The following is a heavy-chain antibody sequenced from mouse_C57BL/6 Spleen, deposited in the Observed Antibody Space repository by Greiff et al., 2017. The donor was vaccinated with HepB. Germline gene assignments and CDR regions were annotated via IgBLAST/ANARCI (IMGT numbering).Heavy chain of an antibody. J-gene: IGHJ4*01. CDR1: GYTFTSYW. D-gene: IGHD2-5*01. Sequence: QVQLKQPGAELVKPGASVKLSCKASGYTFTSYWMQWVKQRPGQGLEWIGEIDPSDSYTNYNQKFKGKATLTVDTSSSTAYMQLSSLTSEDSAVYYCARLYSNYVGYYAMDYWGQGTSVTVSS. CDR3: ARLYSNYVGYYAMDY. V-gene: IGHV1-50*01. CDR2: IDPSDSYT.